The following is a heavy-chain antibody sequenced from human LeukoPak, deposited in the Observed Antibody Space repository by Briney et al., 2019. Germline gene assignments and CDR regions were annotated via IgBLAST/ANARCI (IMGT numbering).Heavy chain of an antibody. V-gene: IGHV3-21*01. CDR3: ARGRSAAAGKFDY. CDR2: ISSSSSYI. J-gene: IGHJ4*02. CDR1: GFTFSSYS. D-gene: IGHD6-13*01. Sequence: GGSLRLSCAASGFTFSSYSMNWVRQAPGKGLEWVSSISSSSSYIYYADSVKGRFTLSRDNAKNSLYLQMNSLRAEDTAVYYCARGRSAAAGKFDYWGQGTLVTVSS.